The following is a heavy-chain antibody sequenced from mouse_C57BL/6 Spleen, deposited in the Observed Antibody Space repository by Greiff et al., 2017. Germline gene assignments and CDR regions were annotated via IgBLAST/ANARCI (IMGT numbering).Heavy chain of an antibody. J-gene: IGHJ2*01. CDR3: ARRDYYGSSSDY. CDR1: GYTFTSYW. D-gene: IGHD1-1*01. CDR2: IDPSDSYT. V-gene: IGHV1-69*01. Sequence: QVQLQQPGAELVMPGASVKLSCKASGYTFTSYWMHWMKQRPGQGLEWIGEIDPSDSYTNYNQKFKGKSTLTVDKSSSTAYMQLSSLTSEDSAVYYCARRDYYGSSSDYWGQGTTLTVSS.